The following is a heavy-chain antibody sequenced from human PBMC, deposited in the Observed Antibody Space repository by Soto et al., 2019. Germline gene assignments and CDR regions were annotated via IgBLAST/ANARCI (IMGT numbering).Heavy chain of an antibody. V-gene: IGHV5-51*01. CDR2: IYPGDSDT. J-gene: IGHJ6*02. CDR3: ARSPSYYDFWSGRYYYYYYGMDV. Sequence: GESLKISCKGSGYSFTSYWIGWVRQMPGKGLEWMGIIYPGDSDTRYSPSFRGQVTISADKSINTAYLQWSSLKASDTAMYYCARSPSYYDFWSGRYYYYYYGMDVWGQGTTVTVSS. CDR1: GYSFTSYW. D-gene: IGHD3-3*01.